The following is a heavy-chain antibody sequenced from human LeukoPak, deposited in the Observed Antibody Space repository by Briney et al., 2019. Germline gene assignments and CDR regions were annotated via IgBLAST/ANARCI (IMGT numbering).Heavy chain of an antibody. V-gene: IGHV3-23*01. CDR3: AKDISSGYYFDY. D-gene: IGHD3-22*01. J-gene: IGHJ4*02. CDR2: INGDDCST. CDR1: GFTFSTYG. Sequence: GGTLRLSCAASGFTFSTYGMSWVRQAPGRGLEWISAINGDDCSTYHVDSVKGRFPISRDNSKNTLYLQMNSLRAEDTALYYCAKDISSGYYFDYWGQGTLVTVSS.